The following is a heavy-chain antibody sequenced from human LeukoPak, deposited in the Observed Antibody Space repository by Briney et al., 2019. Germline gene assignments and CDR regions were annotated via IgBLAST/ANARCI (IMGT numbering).Heavy chain of an antibody. J-gene: IGHJ4*02. CDR3: AKGDYEIQLWLRRLGIDY. V-gene: IGHV3-30*18. CDR1: GFTFSSYG. D-gene: IGHD5-18*01. Sequence: AGGSLRLSCAASGFTFSSYGMHWVRQAPGKGLEWVAVISYDGSNKYYADSVKGRFTISRDNSKNTLYLQMNSRRAEDTAVYYCAKGDYEIQLWLRRLGIDYWGQGTLVTVSS. CDR2: ISYDGSNK.